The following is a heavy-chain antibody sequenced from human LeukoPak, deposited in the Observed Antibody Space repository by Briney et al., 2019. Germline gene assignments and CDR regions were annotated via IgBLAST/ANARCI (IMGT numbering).Heavy chain of an antibody. V-gene: IGHV1-69*01. CDR1: GGTFSSYA. CDR3: AGVRDIVVVPAAMSAFDP. J-gene: IGHJ5*02. CDR2: IIPIFGTA. Sequence: SVKVSCKASGGTFSSYAISWVRQAPGQGLEWMGGIIPIFGTANYAQKFQGRVTITADESTSTAYMELSSLRSEDTAVYYCAGVRDIVVVPAAMSAFDPWGQGTLVTVSS. D-gene: IGHD2-2*01.